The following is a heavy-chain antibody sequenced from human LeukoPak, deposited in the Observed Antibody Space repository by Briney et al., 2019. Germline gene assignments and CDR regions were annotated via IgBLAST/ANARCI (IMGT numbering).Heavy chain of an antibody. CDR1: GFTFTSYA. CDR2: IKQDGSQK. CDR3: ARGGTYDI. Sequence: PGGSLRLSCVASGFTFTSYAMSWVRQAPGKGLEWVANIKQDGSQKNYVDSVKGRFTISRDNAKKSLYLQMNSLRGEDTAVYFCARGGTYDIWGQGTRVTVSS. J-gene: IGHJ3*02. V-gene: IGHV3-7*01.